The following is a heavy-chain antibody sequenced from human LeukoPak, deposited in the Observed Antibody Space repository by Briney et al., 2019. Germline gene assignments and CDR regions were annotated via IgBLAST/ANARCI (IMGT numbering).Heavy chain of an antibody. V-gene: IGHV4-38-2*02. D-gene: IGHD2-2*01. J-gene: IGHJ5*02. CDR1: GYSISSGYY. CDR3: AREVDAAAAYNWFDP. Sequence: SETLSLTCTVSGYSISSGYYWGWIRQPPGKGLEWIGNIYHSGITYYNPSLKSRVTISVDTSKNQFSLKLSSVTAADTAVYYCAREVDAAAAYNWFDPWGQGTLVTVSS. CDR2: IYHSGIT.